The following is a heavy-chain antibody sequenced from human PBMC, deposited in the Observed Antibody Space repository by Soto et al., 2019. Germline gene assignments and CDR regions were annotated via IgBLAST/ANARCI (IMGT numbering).Heavy chain of an antibody. D-gene: IGHD1-26*01. CDR2: IIPIFGTA. Sequence: SVKVSCKASGGTFSSYAISWVRQAPGQGLEWMGGIIPIFGTANYAQKFQGRVTITADESTSTAYMELSSLRSEDTAVYYCAGDSGGSYYWFDPWGQGTLVTVSS. CDR3: AGDSGGSYYWFDP. CDR1: GGTFSSYA. V-gene: IGHV1-69*13. J-gene: IGHJ5*02.